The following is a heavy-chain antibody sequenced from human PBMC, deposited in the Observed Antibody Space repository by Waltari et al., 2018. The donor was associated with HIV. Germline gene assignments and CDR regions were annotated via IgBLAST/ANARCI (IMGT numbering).Heavy chain of an antibody. CDR3: ARDFKGAVTIFGVVHNWFDP. CDR2: INPNSGGT. CDR1: GYTFTGSF. V-gene: IGHV1-2*02. J-gene: IGHJ5*02. D-gene: IGHD3-3*01. Sequence: QVQLVQSGAEVRKTGASVKVSCKASGYTFTGSFLNWVRQAPGKGLEWMGWINPNSGGTNYAQKVQDSVTMTRDTSISTAYMELSRLRSDDTAVDYCARDFKGAVTIFGVVHNWFDPWGQGTLVTVSS.